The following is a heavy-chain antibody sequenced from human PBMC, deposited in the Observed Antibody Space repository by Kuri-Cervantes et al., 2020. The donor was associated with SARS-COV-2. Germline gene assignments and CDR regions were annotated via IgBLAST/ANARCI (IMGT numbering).Heavy chain of an antibody. V-gene: IGHV4-34*01. Sequence: SETLSLTCTVPGGSISSYYWSWIRQPPGKGMEWIGEITHSGSTNYNPSLKSRVTISVDTSKNQFSLKLSSVTAADTAVYYCARADAFDIWGQGTMVTVSS. CDR2: ITHSGST. CDR3: ARADAFDI. J-gene: IGHJ3*02. CDR1: GGSISSYY.